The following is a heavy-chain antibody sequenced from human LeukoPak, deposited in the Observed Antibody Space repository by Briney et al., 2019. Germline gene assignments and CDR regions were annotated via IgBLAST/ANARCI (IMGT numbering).Heavy chain of an antibody. CDR2: ISSSSSAK. Sequence: PGGSLRLSCAASRFSFSRFGMNWVRQAPGKGLEWISYISSSSSAKHYADSVKGRFTISRDNAKSSLYLEMSSLRDEDTAVYYCAQKGGTDHWGRGTLVTVSS. V-gene: IGHV3-48*02. CDR1: RFSFSRFG. D-gene: IGHD2-15*01. CDR3: AQKGGTDH. J-gene: IGHJ4*02.